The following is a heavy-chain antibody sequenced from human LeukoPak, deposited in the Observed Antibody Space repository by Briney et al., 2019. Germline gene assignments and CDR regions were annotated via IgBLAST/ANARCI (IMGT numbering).Heavy chain of an antibody. Sequence: GGSLRLSCAASGFTFSDYYMSWIRQAPGKGLEWVSAISGSGGSTYYADSVKGRFTISRDNSKNTLYLQMNSLRAEDTAVYYCAKQKRWELPPYFDYWGQGTLVTVSS. J-gene: IGHJ4*02. CDR1: GFTFSDYY. D-gene: IGHD1-26*01. V-gene: IGHV3-23*01. CDR3: AKQKRWELPPYFDY. CDR2: ISGSGGST.